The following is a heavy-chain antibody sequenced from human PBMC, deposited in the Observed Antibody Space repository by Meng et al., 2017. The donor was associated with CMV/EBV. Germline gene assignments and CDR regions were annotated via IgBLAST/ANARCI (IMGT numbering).Heavy chain of an antibody. CDR2: ISGSGGST. Sequence: FAFSSYAMRWVRQAPGKWLEWVSAISGSGGSTYYAASVQCRFTISRDNSKNTLYLQMNSLRAEDTAVYYCAKASDFWSGYYDNWFDPWGQGTLVTVSS. V-gene: IGHV3-23*01. CDR3: AKASDFWSGYYDNWFDP. CDR1: FAFSSYA. J-gene: IGHJ5*02. D-gene: IGHD3-3*01.